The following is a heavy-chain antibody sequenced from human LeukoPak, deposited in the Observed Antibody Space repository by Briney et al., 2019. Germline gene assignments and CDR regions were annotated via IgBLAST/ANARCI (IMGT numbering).Heavy chain of an antibody. CDR2: ISGSGGST. D-gene: IGHD6-6*01. V-gene: IGHV3-23*01. Sequence: SGGSLRLSCAASGFTFNTYGMSWVRHSPGKGLEWVSAISGSGGSTYYADSVKGRFTISRDNSKNTLYLQMNSLRAEDTAVYYCAKDRSYSSSGMIVYWGQGTLVTVSS. J-gene: IGHJ4*02. CDR3: AKDRSYSSSGMIVY. CDR1: GFTFNTYG.